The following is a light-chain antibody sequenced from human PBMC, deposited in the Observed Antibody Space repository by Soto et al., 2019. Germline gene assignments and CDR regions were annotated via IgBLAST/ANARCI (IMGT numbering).Light chain of an antibody. CDR2: AAS. Sequence: DIQMTQSPSSLSASVGDRVTLTCRASQSISTYLNWYQQKPGKAPKLLIYAASSLQSGVPSRFSGSGSGTDFTLTISSLQSEDFALYYCQQYNNWPIIFGQGTRLEIK. V-gene: IGKV1-39*01. J-gene: IGKJ5*01. CDR3: QQYNNWPII. CDR1: QSISTY.